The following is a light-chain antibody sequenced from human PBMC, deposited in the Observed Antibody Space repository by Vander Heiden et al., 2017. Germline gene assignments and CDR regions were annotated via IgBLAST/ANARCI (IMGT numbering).Light chain of an antibody. CDR3: QQYYTTPYT. J-gene: IGKJ2*01. CDR1: QSVLYSSNNKNY. V-gene: IGKV4-1*01. Sequence: DIVMTQSPDCLAVSLGERATINCKSSQSVLYSSNNKNYLVWYQQKPGQPPKLLIYWASTRESGVPDRFSGSASGTDFTLTISSLQAEDVAVYYCQQYYTTPYTFGQGTKLEIK. CDR2: WAS.